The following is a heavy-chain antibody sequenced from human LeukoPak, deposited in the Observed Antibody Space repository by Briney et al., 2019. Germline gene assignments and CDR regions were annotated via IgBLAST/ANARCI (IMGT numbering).Heavy chain of an antibody. Sequence: SETLSLTXAVYGGSFSGYYWGWIRQPPGKGLEWIGEINHSGSTNYNPSLKSRVTISVDTSKNQFSLKLSSVTAADTAVYYCARGDLKSDWFDPWGQGTLVIVST. J-gene: IGHJ5*02. CDR3: ARGDLKSDWFDP. CDR1: GGSFSGYY. CDR2: INHSGST. D-gene: IGHD3-3*01. V-gene: IGHV4-34*01.